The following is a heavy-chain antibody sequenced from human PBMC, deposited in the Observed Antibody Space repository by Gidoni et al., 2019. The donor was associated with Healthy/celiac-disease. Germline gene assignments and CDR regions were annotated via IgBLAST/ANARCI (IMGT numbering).Heavy chain of an antibody. CDR2: INHSGST. V-gene: IGHV4-34*01. D-gene: IGHD2-8*01. J-gene: IGHJ3*02. CDR3: ARGLVVLMLYARPLDAFDI. Sequence: QVQLQQWGAGLLKPSETLSLTCAVYGGSFSGSYWSWIRQPPGKGLEWIGEINHSGSTNYNPSLKSRFTISVDTSKNQFSLKLSSVTAADTAVYYCARGLVVLMLYARPLDAFDIWGQGTMVTVSS. CDR1: GGSFSGSY.